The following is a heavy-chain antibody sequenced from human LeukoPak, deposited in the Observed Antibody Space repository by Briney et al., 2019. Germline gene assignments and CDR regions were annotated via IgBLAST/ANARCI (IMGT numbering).Heavy chain of an antibody. J-gene: IGHJ4*02. CDR2: INHSGST. CDR3: ARRACKGCILLWFGYFDY. D-gene: IGHD3-10*01. CDR1: GGSFSGYY. Sequence: SETLSLTCAVYGGSFSGYYWSWIRQPPGKGLEWIGEINHSGSTNYNPSLKSRVTISVDTSKNQFSLKLSSVPAADTAVYYCARRACKGCILLWFGYFDYWGQGTLVTVSS. V-gene: IGHV4-34*01.